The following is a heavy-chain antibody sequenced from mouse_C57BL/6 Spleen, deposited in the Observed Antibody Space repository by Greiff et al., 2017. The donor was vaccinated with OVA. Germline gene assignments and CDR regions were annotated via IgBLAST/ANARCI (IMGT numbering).Heavy chain of an antibody. CDR1: GYAFSSSW. CDR2: IYPGDGDT. CDR3: ASTIGGDYDGDSY. V-gene: IGHV1-82*01. D-gene: IGHD2-4*01. Sequence: VQLQQSGPELVKPGASVKISCKASGYAFSSSWMNWVKQRPGKGLEWIGRIYPGDGDTNYNGKFKGKATLTADKSSSTAYMQLSSLTSEDSAVYFCASTIGGDYDGDSYWGQGTLVTVSA. J-gene: IGHJ3*01.